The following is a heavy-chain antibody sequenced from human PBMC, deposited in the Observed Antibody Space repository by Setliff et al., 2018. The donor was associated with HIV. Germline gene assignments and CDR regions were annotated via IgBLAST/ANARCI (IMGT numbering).Heavy chain of an antibody. J-gene: IGHJ4*02. D-gene: IGHD3-16*02. CDR2: IYYSGST. CDR3: ARVPPLKAFGGVISLYYFDY. V-gene: IGHV4-31*03. CDR1: GGSISSGGYY. Sequence: SETLSLTCTVSGGSISSGGYYWSWIRQHPGKGLEWIGYIYYSGSTYYNPSLKSRVTISVDTSKNQFSLKLSSVTAADTAVYYCARVPPLKAFGGVISLYYFDYWGRGTLVTV.